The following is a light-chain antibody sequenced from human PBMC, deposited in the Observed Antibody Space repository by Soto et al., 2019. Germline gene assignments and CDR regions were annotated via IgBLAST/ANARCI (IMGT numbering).Light chain of an antibody. CDR2: EVT. CDR1: SSDVGSYNL. V-gene: IGLV2-23*02. CDR3: SSYAGSSIFVV. J-gene: IGLJ2*01. Sequence: QSVLTQPASVSGSPGQSITISCTGTSSDVGSYNLVSWYQHLPGKAPKLMIFEVTKRPSGVSTRCSGSKSGNTASLTISGLQAEDEADYYCSSYAGSSIFVVFGGGTKLTVL.